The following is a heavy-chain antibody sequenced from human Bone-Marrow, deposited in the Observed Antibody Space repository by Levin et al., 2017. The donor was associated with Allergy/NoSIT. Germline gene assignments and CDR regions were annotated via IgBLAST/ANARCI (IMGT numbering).Heavy chain of an antibody. CDR2: IHYSGGT. CDR1: GGSISNFY. J-gene: IGHJ5*02. D-gene: IGHD2-2*02. Sequence: SQTLSLTCTVSGGSISNFYWNWLRQPPGKGLEWIGRIHYSGGTNYNPSLRSRVTISVDTSKNQFSLKLTSVTAADTAVYYCARRPVEARYTTSENWFDPWGQGTLVTVSS. V-gene: IGHV4-59*08. CDR3: ARRPVEARYTTSENWFDP.